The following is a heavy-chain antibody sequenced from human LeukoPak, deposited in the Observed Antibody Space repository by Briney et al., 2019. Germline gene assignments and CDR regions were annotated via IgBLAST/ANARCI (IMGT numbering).Heavy chain of an antibody. CDR2: IYYSGST. V-gene: IGHV4-39*07. CDR1: GGSISSSSYY. D-gene: IGHD3-22*01. Sequence: SETLSLTCTVSGGSISSSSYYWGWIRQPPGKGLEWIGSIYYSGSTYYNPSLKSRVTISVDTSKNQFSLKLSSVTAADTAVYYCARDRVTMIVVVITPDAFDIWGQGTMVTVSS. CDR3: ARDRVTMIVVVITPDAFDI. J-gene: IGHJ3*02.